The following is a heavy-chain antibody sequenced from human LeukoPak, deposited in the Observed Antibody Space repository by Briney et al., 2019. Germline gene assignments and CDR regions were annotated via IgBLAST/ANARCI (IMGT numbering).Heavy chain of an antibody. D-gene: IGHD6-19*01. CDR1: GGSISSYY. J-gene: IGHJ5*02. CDR2: IYTSGST. CDR3: ARLPHSSGWAYFDP. Sequence: SETLSLTCTVSGGSISSYYWSWIRQPAGKGLEWIGRIYTSGSTNYNPSLKSRVTMSVDTSKNQFSLKLSSVTAADTAVYYCARLPHSSGWAYFDPWGQGTLVTVSS. V-gene: IGHV4-4*07.